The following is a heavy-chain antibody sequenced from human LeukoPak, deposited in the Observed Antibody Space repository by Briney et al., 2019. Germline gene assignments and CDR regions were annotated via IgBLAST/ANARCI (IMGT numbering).Heavy chain of an antibody. V-gene: IGHV1-69*13. J-gene: IGHJ6*02. D-gene: IGHD2-2*01. Sequence: SVKVSCKASGGTFSSYAISWVRQAPGQGLEWMGGIIPIFGTANYAQKFQGRVTITADESTSTVYMELSSLRSEDTAVYYCARGLIVVVPAAIYYYYYYGMDVWGQGTTVTVSS. CDR2: IIPIFGTA. CDR3: ARGLIVVVPAAIYYYYYYGMDV. CDR1: GGTFSSYA.